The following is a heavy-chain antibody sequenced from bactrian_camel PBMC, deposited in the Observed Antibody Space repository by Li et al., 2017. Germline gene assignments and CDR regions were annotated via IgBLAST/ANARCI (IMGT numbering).Heavy chain of an antibody. CDR2: IDSDGST. V-gene: IGHV3S42*01. CDR3: AAEMGSCHPYGFGY. J-gene: IGHJ6*01. CDR1: YTDNPYC. D-gene: IGHD6*01. Sequence: QLVESGGGSVQAGGSLTLSCVYTDNPYCMGWFRQAPGKGREGVATIDSDGSTSYADSVKGRFTISKDNAKNTLYLQMNSLKPEDTAMYYCAAEMGSCHPYGFGYWGQGTQVTVS.